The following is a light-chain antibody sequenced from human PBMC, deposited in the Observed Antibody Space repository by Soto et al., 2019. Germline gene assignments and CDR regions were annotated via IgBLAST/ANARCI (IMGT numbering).Light chain of an antibody. Sequence: EIVLTQSPGTLSLSPGESTTLACRSSQSVGSSYLAWYQHKPGQAPRLLIYGATSRATGIPDRFSGSGSGTDFTLTISRLEPEDFAVYYCQQYGSSPPITFGQGTRLEI. CDR1: QSVGSSY. V-gene: IGKV3-20*01. CDR2: GAT. CDR3: QQYGSSPPIT. J-gene: IGKJ5*01.